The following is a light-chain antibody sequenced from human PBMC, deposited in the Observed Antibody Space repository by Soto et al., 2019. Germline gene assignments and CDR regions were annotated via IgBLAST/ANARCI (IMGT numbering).Light chain of an antibody. V-gene: IGKV1-5*01. CDR1: QSISSW. Sequence: DIQMTQSPSTLSASVGDRVTITCRASQSISSWLAWYQQKLGRAPRLLIYGASTLQSGVPARFSGSGSGTDFTLTISNLQPEDYATYYCQQLNAYPLTFGQGTRLENK. CDR3: QQLNAYPLT. CDR2: GAS. J-gene: IGKJ5*01.